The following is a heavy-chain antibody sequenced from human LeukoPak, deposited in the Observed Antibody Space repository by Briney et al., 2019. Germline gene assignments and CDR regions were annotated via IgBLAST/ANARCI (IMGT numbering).Heavy chain of an antibody. J-gene: IGHJ6*02. D-gene: IGHD3-16*01. Sequence: GGSLRLSCAASGFTFSSYWMNWARQAPGKGLEWVASINHNGNVNYYVDSVEGRFTISRDNAKNSLYLQMSNLRAEDTAVYFCARGGGLDVWGQGATVTISS. CDR1: GFTFSSYW. V-gene: IGHV3-7*03. CDR3: ARGGGLDV. CDR2: INHNGNVN.